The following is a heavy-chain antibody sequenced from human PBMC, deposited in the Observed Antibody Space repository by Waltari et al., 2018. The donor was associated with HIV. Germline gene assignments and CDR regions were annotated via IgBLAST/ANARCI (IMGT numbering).Heavy chain of an antibody. V-gene: IGHV3-9*01. CDR3: AKANRLRYDAFDI. D-gene: IGHD4-17*01. CDR2: ISGNSGSI. Sequence: EVQLVESGGGLVQPGRSLRLSCAASGFTFDDYAMHWVRQAPGKGLEWVSGISGNSGSIGYADSVKGRFTISRDNAKNSLYLQMNSLRAEDTALYYCAKANRLRYDAFDIWGQGTMVTVSS. CDR1: GFTFDDYA. J-gene: IGHJ3*02.